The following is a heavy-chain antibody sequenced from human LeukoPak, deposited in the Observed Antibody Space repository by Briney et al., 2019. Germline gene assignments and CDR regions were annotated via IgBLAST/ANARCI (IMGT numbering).Heavy chain of an antibody. D-gene: IGHD3-10*01. V-gene: IGHV1-2*02. Sequence: ASVKVSCTASGYTFTSYYMHWVRQAPGQGLEWMGWINPNSGGTNYAQKFQGRVTMTRDTSISTAYMELSRLRSDDTAVYYCARAHSLEDYGSGRPYYYGMDVWGQGTTVTVSS. CDR2: INPNSGGT. CDR3: ARAHSLEDYGSGRPYYYGMDV. CDR1: GYTFTSYY. J-gene: IGHJ6*02.